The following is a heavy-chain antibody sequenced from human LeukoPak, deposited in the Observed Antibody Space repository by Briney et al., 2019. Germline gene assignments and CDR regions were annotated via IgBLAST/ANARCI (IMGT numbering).Heavy chain of an antibody. CDR1: GFTFSSYD. J-gene: IGHJ2*01. CDR2: IGTAGEI. D-gene: IGHD6-13*01. CDR3: ARAAYSSTWYSRYFDL. Sequence: GGSLRLSCAASGFTFSSYDIHWVRQATGKGLEWVSGIGTAGEIYYPGSVKGRFTISRENAKNSLYLQVNSLRAGDTAVYYCARAAYSSTWYSRYFDLWGRGTLVTVSS. V-gene: IGHV3-13*01.